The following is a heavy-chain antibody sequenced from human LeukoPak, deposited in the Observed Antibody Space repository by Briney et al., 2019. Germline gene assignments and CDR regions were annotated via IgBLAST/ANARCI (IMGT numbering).Heavy chain of an antibody. Sequence: PGGSLRLSCAASGFTFSDYYMSWIRQAPGKGLEWVSYISSSGSTIYYADSVKGRFTISRDNAKNSLYLQMNSLRAEDTAVYYCARGARVAAAAPLTRSPIDYWGQGTLVTVSS. J-gene: IGHJ4*02. V-gene: IGHV3-11*01. CDR2: ISSSGSTI. CDR1: GFTFSDYY. CDR3: ARGARVAAAAPLTRSPIDY. D-gene: IGHD6-13*01.